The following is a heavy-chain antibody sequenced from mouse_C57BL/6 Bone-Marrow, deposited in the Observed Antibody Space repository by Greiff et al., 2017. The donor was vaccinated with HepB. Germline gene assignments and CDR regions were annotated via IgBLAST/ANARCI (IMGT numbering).Heavy chain of an antibody. J-gene: IGHJ2*01. CDR2: INYDGSST. V-gene: IGHV5-16*01. Sequence: EVMLVESEGGLEQPGSSMKLSCTASGFTFSDYYMAWVRQVPEKGLEWVANINYDGSSTYYLDSLKSRFIISRDNAKNILYLQMSSLKSEDTATYYCAREDYSNYAFDYWGQGTTLTVSS. CDR3: AREDYSNYAFDY. D-gene: IGHD2-5*01. CDR1: GFTFSDYY.